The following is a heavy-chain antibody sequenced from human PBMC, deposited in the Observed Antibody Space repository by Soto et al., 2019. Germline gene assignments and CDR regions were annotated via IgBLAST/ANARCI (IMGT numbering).Heavy chain of an antibody. D-gene: IGHD2-2*01. Sequence: SETLSLTCTVSGGSISSGGYYWSWIRQHPGKGLEWIGYIYYSGSTYYNPSLKSRVTISVDTSKNQFSLKLSSVTAADTAVYYCARDGPAAGFDAFDIWRQGTMVTVSS. V-gene: IGHV4-31*03. J-gene: IGHJ3*02. CDR2: IYYSGST. CDR1: GGSISSGGYY. CDR3: ARDGPAAGFDAFDI.